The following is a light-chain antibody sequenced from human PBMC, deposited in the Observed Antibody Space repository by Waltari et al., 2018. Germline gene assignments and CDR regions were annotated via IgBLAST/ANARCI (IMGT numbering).Light chain of an antibody. Sequence: EVVLTQSPGSLSSSPGERVTLACRASQSVSTSLAWYQQKPGQAPRLLIYGASSRATGIPDRFSGSGSETDFSLTISRLEPEDCAVYYCQHYVRLPATFGRGTKVEI. CDR2: GAS. CDR3: QHYVRLPAT. CDR1: QSVSTS. J-gene: IGKJ1*01. V-gene: IGKV3-20*01.